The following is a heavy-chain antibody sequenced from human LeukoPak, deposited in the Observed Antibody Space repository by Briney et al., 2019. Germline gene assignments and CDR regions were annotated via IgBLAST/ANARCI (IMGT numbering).Heavy chain of an antibody. CDR2: IYSGGST. CDR1: GFTVSSNY. D-gene: IGHD1-14*01. Sequence: GGSLRLSCAASGFTVSSNYMSWVRQAPGKGLEWVSVIYSGGSTYYADSVKGRFTISRDNSKNTLYLQMNSLRAEDTAVYYCARLLATPGSWAPSWFDPWGQGTLVTVSS. CDR3: ARLLATPGSWAPSWFDP. J-gene: IGHJ5*02. V-gene: IGHV3-53*01.